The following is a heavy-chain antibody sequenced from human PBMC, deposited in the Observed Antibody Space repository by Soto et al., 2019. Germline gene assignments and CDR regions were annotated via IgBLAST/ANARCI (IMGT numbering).Heavy chain of an antibody. J-gene: IGHJ4*02. Sequence: PSETLSLTCTVSGGSISSGDYYLSWIRQPPGKGLEWIGYIYYSGSTYYNPSLKSRVTISVDTSKNQFSLKLSSVTAADTAVYYCARTRGYSGYARGYYFDYWGQGTLVTVSS. CDR3: ARTRGYSGYARGYYFDY. CDR1: GGSISSGDYY. V-gene: IGHV4-30-4*01. CDR2: IYYSGST. D-gene: IGHD5-12*01.